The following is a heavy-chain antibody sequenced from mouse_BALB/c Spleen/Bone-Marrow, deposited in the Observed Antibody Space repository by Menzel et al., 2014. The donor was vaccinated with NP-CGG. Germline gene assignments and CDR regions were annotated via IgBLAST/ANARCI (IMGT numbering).Heavy chain of an antibody. V-gene: IGHV1-15*01. CDR2: IDPETGGT. CDR1: GYTFTDYE. Sequence: QVQLQQSGAELVRPGASVTLSCKVSGYTFTDYEMHWVQQTPVHGLEWIGAIDPETGGTAYNQKFKGKATLTADKSSSTAYMELRSLTSEDSAVYYCTRGGNFXXXXXVXXDYWGQGTTLTVSS. CDR3: TRGGNFXXXXXVXXDY. J-gene: IGHJ2*01.